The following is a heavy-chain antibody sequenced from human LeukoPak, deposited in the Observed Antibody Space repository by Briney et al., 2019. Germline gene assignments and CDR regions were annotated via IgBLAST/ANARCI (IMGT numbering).Heavy chain of an antibody. CDR1: GFTFSSYA. D-gene: IGHD2-8*01. J-gene: IGHJ4*02. CDR2: IRGSGGST. V-gene: IGHV3-23*01. CDR3: AKLGDIVLMVYAFYFDY. Sequence: HPGGSLRLSCAASGFTFSSYAMSWVRQAPGKGLEWVSAIRGSGGSTYYADSVKGRFTISRDNSKNTLYLQMNSLRAEDTAVYYCAKLGDIVLMVYAFYFDYWGQGTLVTVSS.